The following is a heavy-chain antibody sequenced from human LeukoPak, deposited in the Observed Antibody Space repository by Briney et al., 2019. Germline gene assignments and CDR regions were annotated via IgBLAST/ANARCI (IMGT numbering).Heavy chain of an antibody. CDR2: INPSGGST. Sequence: ASVKVSCKSSGYTYTIYYMHCVRQPPGQGLEWMGIINPSGGSTTYAKKFQGRAPMNGHSTTTTVYMEMSSLRPEDTAVYYCARELAAPSHHHGMDVWGQGTTVTVSS. J-gene: IGHJ6*02. V-gene: IGHV1-46*01. CDR1: GYTYTIYY. D-gene: IGHD1-1*01. CDR3: ARELAAPSHHHGMDV.